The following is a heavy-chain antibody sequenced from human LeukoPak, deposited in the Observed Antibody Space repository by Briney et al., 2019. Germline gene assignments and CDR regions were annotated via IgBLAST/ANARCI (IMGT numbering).Heavy chain of an antibody. J-gene: IGHJ4*02. CDR2: INPNSGGT. CDR1: GYTFTGYY. Sequence: GASVKVSCKASGYTFTGYYMHWVRQAPGQGLEWMGWINPNSGGTNYAQKFQGRVTMTRDTSISTAYMELSRLRSDDTAVYYCAREGSDIVVVPAAPTGYWGQGTLVTVSS. V-gene: IGHV1-2*02. D-gene: IGHD2-2*01. CDR3: AREGSDIVVVPAAPTGY.